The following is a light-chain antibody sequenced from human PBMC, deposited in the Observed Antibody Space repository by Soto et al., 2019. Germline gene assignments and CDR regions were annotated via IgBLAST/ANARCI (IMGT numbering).Light chain of an antibody. CDR3: CSYAGSYSHVV. V-gene: IGLV2-11*01. CDR2: DVT. Sequence: QSALTQPRSVSGSPGQSVTISCTGTINDVGGYNYVSWYQQHPGKAPKLMIYDVTKRPSGVPDRFSGSKSGNTASLTISGLQAEDEAEYYCCSYAGSYSHVVFGEGTKLTVL. CDR1: INDVGGYNY. J-gene: IGLJ2*01.